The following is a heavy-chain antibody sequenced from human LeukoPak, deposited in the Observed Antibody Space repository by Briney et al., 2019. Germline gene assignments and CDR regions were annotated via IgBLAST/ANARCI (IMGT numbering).Heavy chain of an antibody. Sequence: SETLSLTCAVYGGSFSGYYWSWIRQPPGKGLEWIGEINHSGSTNYNPSLKSRVTISVDTSKNQFSLKLSSVTAADTAVYYCARAYSSSWYWMGYFDYWGQGTLVTVSS. D-gene: IGHD6-13*01. V-gene: IGHV4-34*01. CDR2: INHSGST. CDR3: ARAYSSSWYWMGYFDY. CDR1: GGSFSGYY. J-gene: IGHJ4*02.